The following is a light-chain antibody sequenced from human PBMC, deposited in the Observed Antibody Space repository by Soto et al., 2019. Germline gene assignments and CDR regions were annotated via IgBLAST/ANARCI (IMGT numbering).Light chain of an antibody. J-gene: IGKJ5*01. CDR1: QSVSSY. V-gene: IGKV3-11*01. Sequence: EIVLTQSPATLSLSPGERATLSCRASQSVSSYLAWYQQKPGQAPRLLIYDASNRATGIPARFSGSGSGTAFSLTTSSLGPKDFAVINCRQRSNFPRGFGKGTRVEI. CDR2: DAS. CDR3: RQRSNFPRG.